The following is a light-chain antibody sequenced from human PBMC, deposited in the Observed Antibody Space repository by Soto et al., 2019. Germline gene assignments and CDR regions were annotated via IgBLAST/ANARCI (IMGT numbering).Light chain of an antibody. CDR3: SSYTTTTTRYV. CDR2: EVS. J-gene: IGLJ1*01. Sequence: QSLPSPAASVSQSAGQSITISCTGTNSVVGGYIYISWYQQHPGKAPKLMIYEVSHRPSGVADRFFGSKFGNTASRTISGLQAEDEADYYWSSYTTTTTRYVFGTWTKVTVL. CDR1: NSVVGGYIY. V-gene: IGLV2-14*01.